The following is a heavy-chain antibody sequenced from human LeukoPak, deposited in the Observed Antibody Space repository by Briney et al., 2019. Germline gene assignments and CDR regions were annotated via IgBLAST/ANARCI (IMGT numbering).Heavy chain of an antibody. CDR3: AKVAVEYYYGSGRFDY. Sequence: PGGSLRLSCAASGFTFSSYGMHWVRQAPGKGLEWVAFIRYDGSNKYYADSVKGRFTISRDNSKNTLYLQMNSLRAEDTAVYYCAKVAVEYYYGSGRFDYWGQGTLVTVSS. V-gene: IGHV3-30*02. J-gene: IGHJ4*02. D-gene: IGHD3-10*01. CDR1: GFTFSSYG. CDR2: IRYDGSNK.